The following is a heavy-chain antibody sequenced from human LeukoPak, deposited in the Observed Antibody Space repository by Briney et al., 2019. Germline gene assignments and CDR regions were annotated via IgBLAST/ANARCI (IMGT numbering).Heavy chain of an antibody. D-gene: IGHD3-10*01. CDR3: ARRYGSYSQNLFDY. CDR1: GYSISSGYY. V-gene: IGHV4-38-2*01. Sequence: PSETLSLTCAVSGYSISSGYYWGWIRQPPGKGLEWIGSLYHSGSTYYNPSLKSRVTISVDTSKNQFSLKLSSVTAADTAVYYCARRYGSYSQNLFDYWGQGTLVTVSS. J-gene: IGHJ4*02. CDR2: LYHSGST.